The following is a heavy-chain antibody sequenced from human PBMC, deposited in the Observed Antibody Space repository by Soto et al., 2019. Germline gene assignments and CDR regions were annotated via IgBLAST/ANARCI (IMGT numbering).Heavy chain of an antibody. V-gene: IGHV4-31*03. CDR2: IYHSGTT. CDR1: GGSISSGGYY. J-gene: IGHJ5*02. Sequence: QVQLQESGPGLVKPSQTLSLTCTVSGGSISSGGYYWSWIRQHPGKGLEWIGYIYHSGTTYYNPSLTRRGTRSVDTSKNPCSLKLTSVTAADTAVYYCARVRGNPLLGWFDPWGQGTRVTVSS. D-gene: IGHD2-2*01. CDR3: ARVRGNPLLGWFDP.